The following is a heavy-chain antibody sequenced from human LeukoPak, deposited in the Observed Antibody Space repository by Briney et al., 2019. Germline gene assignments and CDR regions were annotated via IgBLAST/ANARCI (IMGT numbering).Heavy chain of an antibody. Sequence: GGSLRLSCAASGFTFSYYSMHWVRQAPGKGLEWVSSISSNSDYIYYADSVKGQFTISRDNAKNSLYLQMNSLRAEDTAMYYCARAAGRYSSGWYYFDYWGQGTLVTVSS. V-gene: IGHV3-21*01. D-gene: IGHD6-19*01. CDR3: ARAAGRYSSGWYYFDY. CDR2: ISSNSDYI. J-gene: IGHJ4*02. CDR1: GFTFSYYS.